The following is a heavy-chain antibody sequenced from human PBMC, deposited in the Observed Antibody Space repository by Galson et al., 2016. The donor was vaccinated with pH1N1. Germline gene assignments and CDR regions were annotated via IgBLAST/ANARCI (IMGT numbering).Heavy chain of an antibody. CDR2: VNPGGSTI. CDR3: ARQYDFGDYRGNAFDI. J-gene: IGHJ3*02. Sequence: QSGAEVKKPGESLKISCKASGYIFTSQWIAWVRQVPGKGLEWVGVVNPGGSTIRYSPSFQGQVTISSDKSISTAYLQWISPRASDTAMYYCARQYDFGDYRGNAFDIGGHGTVVIVSS. V-gene: IGHV5-51*03. D-gene: IGHD4-17*01. CDR1: GYIFTSQW.